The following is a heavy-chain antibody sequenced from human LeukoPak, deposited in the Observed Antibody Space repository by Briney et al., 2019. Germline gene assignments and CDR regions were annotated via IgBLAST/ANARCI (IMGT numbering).Heavy chain of an antibody. V-gene: IGHV1-3*01. CDR2: INAGNGNT. D-gene: IGHD3-10*01. Sequence: ASVKVPCKASGYTFTSYAMHWVRQAPGQRLEWMGWINAGNGNTKYSQKFQGRVTITRDTSASTAYMELSSLRSEDTAVYYCARDARVVVRGGNWFDPWGQGTLVTVSS. CDR1: GYTFTSYA. CDR3: ARDARVVVRGGNWFDP. J-gene: IGHJ5*02.